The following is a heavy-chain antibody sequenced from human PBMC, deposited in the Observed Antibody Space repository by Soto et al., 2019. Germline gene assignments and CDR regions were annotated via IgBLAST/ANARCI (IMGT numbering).Heavy chain of an antibody. V-gene: IGHV4-31*03. CDR2: IYYSGST. CDR1: GGSISSGGYY. Sequence: QVQLQESGPGLVKPSQTLSLTCTVSGGSISSGGYYWSSIRQHPGKGLEWIGYIYYSGSTYYNPSLKSRVTISVDTSKNQFSLKLSSVTAADTAVYYCARPILTGYYTDAFDIWGQGTMVTVSS. D-gene: IGHD3-9*01. J-gene: IGHJ3*02. CDR3: ARPILTGYYTDAFDI.